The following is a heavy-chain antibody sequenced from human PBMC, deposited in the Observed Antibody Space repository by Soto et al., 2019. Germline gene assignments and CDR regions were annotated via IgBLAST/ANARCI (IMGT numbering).Heavy chain of an antibody. J-gene: IGHJ6*02. D-gene: IGHD2-21*01. CDR1: GGTFSSYA. V-gene: IGHV1-69*13. Sequence: SVKVSCKASGGTFSSYAISWVRQAPGQGLEWMGGIIPIFGTANYAQKFQGRVTITADESTSTAYMELSGLRSEHTAVYYCARVRGLPRVNYYYYYGMDVWGQGTTVTVSS. CDR2: IIPIFGTA. CDR3: ARVRGLPRVNYYYYYGMDV.